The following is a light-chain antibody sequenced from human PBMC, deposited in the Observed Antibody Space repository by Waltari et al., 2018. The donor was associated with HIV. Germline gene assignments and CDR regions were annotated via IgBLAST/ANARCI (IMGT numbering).Light chain of an antibody. CDR1: KLGDKY. Sequence: SYELTQPPSMSVSPGQTASITCSGDKLGDKYVCWYQQKPGQSHVLVLYQNKKRPSGIPERFSGSNPGSTGTLTISGTQAVDEADYYCQAWDSSTRGLFGGGTKLTVL. CDR2: QNK. CDR3: QAWDSSTRGL. V-gene: IGLV3-1*01. J-gene: IGLJ2*01.